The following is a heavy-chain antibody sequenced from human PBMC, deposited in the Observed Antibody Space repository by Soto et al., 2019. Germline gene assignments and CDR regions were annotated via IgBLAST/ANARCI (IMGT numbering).Heavy chain of an antibody. CDR2: IIPIFGTA. CDR1: GGTFSSYA. D-gene: IGHD1-26*01. V-gene: IGHV1-69*13. CDR3: ARSLGGLEGWDDAFDI. J-gene: IGHJ3*02. Sequence: ASVKVSCKASGGTFSSYAISWVRQAPGQGLEWMGGIIPIFGTANYAQKFQGRVTITADESTSTAYMELSSLRSEDTAVYYCARSLGGLEGWDDAFDIWCQGTMVT.